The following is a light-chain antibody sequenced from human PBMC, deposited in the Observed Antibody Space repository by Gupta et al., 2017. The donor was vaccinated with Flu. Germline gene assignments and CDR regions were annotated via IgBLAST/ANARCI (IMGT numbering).Light chain of an antibody. Sequence: PATLSVSPGEGATLSCRASQSVNSYLAWYQQKPGQAPRLLIYGASTRATGIPAKFSGSGSGTEFTLTISSLQSEDFAVYYCQQYGKWPLTFGGGTKVEIK. CDR1: QSVNSY. V-gene: IGKV3-15*01. CDR3: QQYGKWPLT. CDR2: GAS. J-gene: IGKJ4*01.